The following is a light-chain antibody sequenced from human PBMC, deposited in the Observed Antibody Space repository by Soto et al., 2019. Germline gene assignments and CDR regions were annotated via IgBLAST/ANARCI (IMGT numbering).Light chain of an antibody. CDR3: QQYNTYSWT. Sequence: DIQMTQSPSTLSGSVGDRVTITFRASQTISSWLAWYQQKPGKAPKLLIYKASTLESGVPSRFSGSGSGTEFTLTISDLQPDDFATYYCQQYNTYSWTFGQGTKVDIK. CDR2: KAS. J-gene: IGKJ1*01. CDR1: QTISSW. V-gene: IGKV1-5*03.